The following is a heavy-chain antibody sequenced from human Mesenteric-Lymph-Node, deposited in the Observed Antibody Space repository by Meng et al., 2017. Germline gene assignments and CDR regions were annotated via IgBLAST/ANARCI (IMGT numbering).Heavy chain of an antibody. J-gene: IGHJ4*02. CDR1: GVSMIRTSHY. V-gene: IGHV4-39*01. D-gene: IGHD5-24*01. CDR3: ASQVEMASIFDN. CDR2: VYYSGST. Sequence: QLQLQESGPGLVKPLETLSLTCSVSGVSMIRTSHYWGWIRQPPGKGLEWIGSVYYSGSTFTNPSLESRVTMSVDTSKNQIYLSLTSVTAGDTAVYYCASQVEMASIFDNWGQGTLVTVSS.